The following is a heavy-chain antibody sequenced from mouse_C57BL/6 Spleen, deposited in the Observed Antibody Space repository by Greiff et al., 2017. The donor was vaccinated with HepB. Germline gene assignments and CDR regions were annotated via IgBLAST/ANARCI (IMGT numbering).Heavy chain of an antibody. D-gene: IGHD1-1*01. J-gene: IGHJ3*01. V-gene: IGHV1-72*01. CDR2: IDPNSGGT. CDR3: AKEGGYGSRAWFAY. Sequence: QVQLQQPGAELVKPGASVKLSCKASGYTFTSYWMHWVKQRPGRGLEWIGRIDPNSGGTKYNEKFKSKATLTVDKPSRTAYMQLSILTSEDSAVYYCAKEGGYGSRAWFAYWGQGTLVTVSA. CDR1: GYTFTSYW.